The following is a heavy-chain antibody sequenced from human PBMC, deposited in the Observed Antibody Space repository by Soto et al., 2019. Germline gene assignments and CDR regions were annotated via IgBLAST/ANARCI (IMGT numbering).Heavy chain of an antibody. CDR3: TKSWLFEKNWFDP. D-gene: IGHD3-22*01. CDR1: GFSFTTYG. V-gene: IGHV3-23*01. Sequence: GGSLRLSCAASGFSFTTYGMSWVHQAPGKGLEWVSDISSTGLYTYLADSVKGRFTISRDNSKNTLYLQMNSLRVDDTAVYFCTKSWLFEKNWFDPWGQGTLVTVSS. J-gene: IGHJ5*02. CDR2: ISSTGLYT.